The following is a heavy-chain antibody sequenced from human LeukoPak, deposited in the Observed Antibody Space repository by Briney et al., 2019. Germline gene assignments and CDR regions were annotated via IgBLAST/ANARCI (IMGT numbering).Heavy chain of an antibody. CDR1: GYTFTGYY. J-gene: IGHJ3*02. V-gene: IGHV1-2*02. D-gene: IGHD5-12*01. CDR3: ARDCGYSGYELDAFDI. Sequence: ASVKVSCKASGYTFTGYYMHWVRQAPGQGLEWMGWINPNSGGTNYAQKFQGRVTMTRDTSISIAYMELSRLRSDDTAVYYCARDCGYSGYELDAFDIWGQGTMVTVSS. CDR2: INPNSGGT.